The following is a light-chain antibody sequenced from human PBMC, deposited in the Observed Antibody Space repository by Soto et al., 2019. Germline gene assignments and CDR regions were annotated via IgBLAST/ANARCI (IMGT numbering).Light chain of an antibody. CDR1: QSVRSW. CDR3: QQYDNYPLT. V-gene: IGKV1-5*01. Sequence: DIQMTQSPATLSASVGDRVTITCRASQSVRSWLAWYQQKPGTAPKLLIFDASRLESGVPSRFSGSASGTELTLTISSLQPDDFATYYCQQYDNYPLTFGGGTKVEIK. CDR2: DAS. J-gene: IGKJ4*01.